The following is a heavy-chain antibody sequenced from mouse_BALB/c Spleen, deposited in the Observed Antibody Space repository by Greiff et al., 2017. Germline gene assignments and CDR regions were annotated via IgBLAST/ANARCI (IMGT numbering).Heavy chain of an antibody. J-gene: IGHJ4*01. CDR3: ARGGYDVPYAMDY. CDR2: IWGDGST. V-gene: IGHV2-6-7*01. CDR1: GFSLTGYG. D-gene: IGHD2-14*01. Sequence: VHLVESGPGLVAPSQSLSITCTVSGFSLTGYGVNWVRQPPGKGLEWLGMIWGDGSTDYNSALKSRLSISKDNSKSQVFLKMNSLQTDDTARYYCARGGYDVPYAMDYWGQGTSVTVSS.